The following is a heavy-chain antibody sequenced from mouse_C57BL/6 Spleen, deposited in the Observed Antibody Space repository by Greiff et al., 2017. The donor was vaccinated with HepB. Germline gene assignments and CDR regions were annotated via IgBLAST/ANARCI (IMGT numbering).Heavy chain of an antibody. D-gene: IGHD1-1*01. V-gene: IGHV6-3*01. J-gene: IGHJ3*01. CDR2: IRLKSDNYAT. CDR1: GFTFSNYW. Sequence: EVQVVESGGGLVQPGGSMKLSCVASGFTFSNYWMNWVRQSPEKGLEWVAQIRLKSDNYATHYAESVKGRFTISRDDSKSSVYLQMNNLRAEDTGIYYCTGPLYYYGSRGFAYWGQGTLVTVSA. CDR3: TGPLYYYGSRGFAY.